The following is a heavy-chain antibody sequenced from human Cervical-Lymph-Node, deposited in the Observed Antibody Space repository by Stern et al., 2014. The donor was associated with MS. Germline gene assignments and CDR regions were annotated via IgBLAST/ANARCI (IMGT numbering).Heavy chain of an antibody. V-gene: IGHV3-9*01. Sequence: LQPGRSLRLSCAGSRFNFDDYAMHWVRQAPGRGLEWVSRISWNSGSMEYADSVKGRFTISRDNAKNSLYLQMDSLRVEDTAIYYCAKDISSGRWEAQYYYGMDVWGQGTTVTVSS. CDR1: RFNFDDYA. CDR3: AKDISSGRWEAQYYYGMDV. CDR2: ISWNSGSM. J-gene: IGHJ6*02. D-gene: IGHD6-19*01.